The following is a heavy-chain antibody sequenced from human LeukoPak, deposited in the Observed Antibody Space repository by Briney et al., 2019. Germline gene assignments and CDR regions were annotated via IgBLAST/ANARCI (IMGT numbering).Heavy chain of an antibody. CDR2: ISYDGSNK. D-gene: IGHD6-19*01. CDR3: ASLRIAVAGNFDY. CDR1: GFTFSSYA. Sequence: SGGSLRLSCAASGFTFSSYAMHWVRQAPGKGLEWVAVISYDGSNKYYADSEKGRFTISRDNSKNTLYLQMNSLRAEDTAVYYCASLRIAVAGNFDYWGQGTLVTVSS. J-gene: IGHJ4*02. V-gene: IGHV3-30*04.